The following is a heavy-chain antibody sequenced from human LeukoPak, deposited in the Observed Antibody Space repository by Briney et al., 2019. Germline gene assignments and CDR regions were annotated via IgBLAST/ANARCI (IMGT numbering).Heavy chain of an antibody. J-gene: IGHJ4*02. V-gene: IGHV4-34*01. CDR1: GGSFSSYY. CDR3: ARGPYSYDSSGYSPDFDY. D-gene: IGHD3-22*01. CDR2: INHSGST. Sequence: SETLSLACAVYGGSFSSYYWSWIRQPPGKGLEWIGEINHSGSTNYNPSLKSRVTISVDTSKNQFSLKLSSVTAADTAVYYCARGPYSYDSSGYSPDFDYWGQGTLVTVSS.